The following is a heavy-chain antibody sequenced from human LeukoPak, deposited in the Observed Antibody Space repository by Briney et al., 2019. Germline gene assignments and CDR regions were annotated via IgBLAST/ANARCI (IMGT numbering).Heavy chain of an antibody. D-gene: IGHD2-21*02. CDR1: GYTFTSYA. J-gene: IGHJ5*02. Sequence: GASVKVSCKASGYTFTSYAINWVRQAPGQGLEWMGRIIPILGIANYAQKFQGRVTITADKSTSTAYMELSSLRSEDTAVYYCARCPREAPLNMVVTPKYEGNWFDPWGQGTLVTVSS. CDR3: ARCPREAPLNMVVTPKYEGNWFDP. V-gene: IGHV1-69*04. CDR2: IIPILGIA.